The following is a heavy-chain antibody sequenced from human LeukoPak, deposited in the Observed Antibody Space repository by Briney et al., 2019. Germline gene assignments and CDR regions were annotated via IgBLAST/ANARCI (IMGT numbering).Heavy chain of an antibody. CDR1: GFTFKTYA. Sequence: PGRSLRLSCAASGFTFKTYAMHWVRQAPGKGLEWVAVISNDGNNKYYADSVKGRFTISRDNSKNTLSLRMNSLRAEDTAVYFCAKDLGTLISGSFYYYFDYWGQGTLVTVSS. D-gene: IGHD3-10*01. CDR2: ISNDGNNK. J-gene: IGHJ4*02. V-gene: IGHV3-30-3*01. CDR3: AKDLGTLISGSFYYYFDY.